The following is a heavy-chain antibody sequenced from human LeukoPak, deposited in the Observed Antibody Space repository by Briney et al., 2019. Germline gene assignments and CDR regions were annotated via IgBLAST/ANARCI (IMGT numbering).Heavy chain of an antibody. Sequence: GGSLRLSCAASGFTFDDYGMSWVRQAPGKGLEWVSGINWNGGSTGYADSVKGRFTISRDNAKNSLYLQMNSLRAEDTALYYCARGVGYCSSTSCYAGKIYPPETWGQGTMVTVSS. CDR3: ARGVGYCSSTSCYAGKIYPPET. CDR1: GFTFDDYG. V-gene: IGHV3-20*04. D-gene: IGHD2-2*01. CDR2: INWNGGST. J-gene: IGHJ3*01.